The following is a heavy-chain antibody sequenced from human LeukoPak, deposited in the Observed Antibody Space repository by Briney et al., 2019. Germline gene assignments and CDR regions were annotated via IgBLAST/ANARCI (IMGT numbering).Heavy chain of an antibody. CDR2: ISSRSSYI. CDR3: ARTSTSSFDY. V-gene: IGHV3-21*01. Sequence: GGSLRLSCAASGFTFSSYSMNWVRQAPGKGLEWVSSISSRSSYIYYADSVKGRFTISRDNAKNSLYLQMNSLRAEDTAVYYCARTSTSSFDYWGQGTLVTVSS. CDR1: GFTFSSYS. J-gene: IGHJ4*02. D-gene: IGHD6-6*01.